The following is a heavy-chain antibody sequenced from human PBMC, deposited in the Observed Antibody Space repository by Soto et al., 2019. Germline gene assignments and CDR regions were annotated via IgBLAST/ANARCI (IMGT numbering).Heavy chain of an antibody. Sequence: EVQLVESGGGLIQPGGSLRLSCAASGFTVSNNNMSWVRQAPGKGLEWVSVIYSGGTTYYSDSVRGRFTISRDNSKNTLYLQMNSLRAEDTAVYYCARDGGSSGVDYWGQGTLVTVSS. J-gene: IGHJ4*02. D-gene: IGHD6-19*01. CDR1: GFTVSNNN. CDR3: ARDGGSSGVDY. CDR2: IYSGGTT. V-gene: IGHV3-53*01.